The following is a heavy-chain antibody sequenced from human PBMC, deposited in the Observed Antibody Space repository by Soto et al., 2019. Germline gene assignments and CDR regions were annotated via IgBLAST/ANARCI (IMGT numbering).Heavy chain of an antibody. CDR2: INPSGGST. V-gene: IGHV1-46*03. D-gene: IGHD6-13*01. Sequence: QVQLVQSGAEVKKPGASVKVSCKASGYTFTSYYMHWVRQAPGQGLEWMGIINPSGGSTSYAQKFQGRVTMTKDTSTSTVYMELSSLRSEDTAVYYCARARVDIAAAGSLDAFDIWGQGTMVTVSS. J-gene: IGHJ3*02. CDR1: GYTFTSYY. CDR3: ARARVDIAAAGSLDAFDI.